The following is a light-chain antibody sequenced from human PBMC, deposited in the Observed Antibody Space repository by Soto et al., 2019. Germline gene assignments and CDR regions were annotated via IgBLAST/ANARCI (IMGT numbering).Light chain of an antibody. J-gene: IGLJ1*01. CDR2: DVS. CDR1: SSDVVGYTY. CDR3: SSYTTSNTRQIV. Sequence: QSALTQPASVSGSPGQAITISCTGTSSDVVGYTYVSWYQQHPGKAPKFIIYDVSNRPSGVSNRFSGSKSGNTASLTISGLQAEDEAYYYCSSYTTSNTRQIVFGTGTKVTVL. V-gene: IGLV2-14*01.